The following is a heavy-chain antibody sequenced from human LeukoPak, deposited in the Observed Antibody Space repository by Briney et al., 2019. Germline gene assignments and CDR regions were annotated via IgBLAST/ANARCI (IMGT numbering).Heavy chain of an antibody. D-gene: IGHD1-1*01. J-gene: IGHJ6*03. Sequence: SETLSLTCTVSGGSISSSSYYWGWIRQPPGKGLEWIGSIYYSGSTYYNPSLKSRVTIPVDTSKNQFSLKLSSVTAADTAVYYCASPGTRDYYYMDVWGKGTTVTVSS. CDR3: ASPGTRDYYYMDV. CDR2: IYYSGST. CDR1: GGSISSSSYY. V-gene: IGHV4-39*01.